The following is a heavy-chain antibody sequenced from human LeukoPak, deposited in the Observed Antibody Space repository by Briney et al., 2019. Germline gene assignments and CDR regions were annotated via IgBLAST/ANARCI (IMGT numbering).Heavy chain of an antibody. CDR2: IYTSGST. D-gene: IGHD6-6*01. Sequence: SETLSLTCTVSGGSISSYYWSWIRQPAGKGLEWIGRIYTSGSTNYNPSLKSRVTMSVDTSKNRFSLKLSSVTAADTAVYYCARERGFSSSSTYYFDYWGQGTLVTVSS. CDR3: ARERGFSSSSTYYFDY. J-gene: IGHJ4*02. V-gene: IGHV4-4*07. CDR1: GGSISSYY.